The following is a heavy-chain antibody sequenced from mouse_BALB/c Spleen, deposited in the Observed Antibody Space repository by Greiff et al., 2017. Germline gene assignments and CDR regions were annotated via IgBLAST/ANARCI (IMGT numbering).Heavy chain of an antibody. CDR1: GFTFSSYT. V-gene: IGHV5-6-4*01. J-gene: IGHJ2*01. D-gene: IGHD2-1*01. CDR3: TRDGNYYFDY. Sequence: VQLKESGGDLVKPGGSLKLSCAASGFTFSSYTMSWVRQTPEKRLEWVATISSGGSYTYYPDSVKGRFTISRDNAKNTLYLQMSSLKSEDTAMYYCTRDGNYYFDYWGQGTTLTVSS. CDR2: ISSGGSYT.